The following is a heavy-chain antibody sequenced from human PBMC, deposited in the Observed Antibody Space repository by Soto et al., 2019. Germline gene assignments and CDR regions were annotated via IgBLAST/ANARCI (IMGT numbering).Heavy chain of an antibody. CDR3: ARVYYDILTGYQDYYYGMDV. Sequence: QVQLVQSGAEVKKPGSSVKVSCKASGGTFSSYTISWVRQAPGQGLEWMGRIIPILGIANYAQKFQGRVTITADKSTSTAYMELSSLRSEDTAVYYCARVYYDILTGYQDYYYGMDVWGQGTRVTVSS. V-gene: IGHV1-69*02. J-gene: IGHJ6*02. D-gene: IGHD3-9*01. CDR1: GGTFSSYT. CDR2: IIPILGIA.